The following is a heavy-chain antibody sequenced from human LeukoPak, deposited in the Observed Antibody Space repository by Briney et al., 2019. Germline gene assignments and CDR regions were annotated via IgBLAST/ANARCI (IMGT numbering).Heavy chain of an antibody. Sequence: PSETLSLTCAVYGGSFSGYYWSWIRQPPGKGLEWIGEINHSGSTNYNPSLKSRVTISVDTSKNQFSLKLSSVTAADTAVYYCARHGRVVPAARGYMDVWGKGTTVTVSS. CDR3: ARHGRVVPAARGYMDV. J-gene: IGHJ6*03. D-gene: IGHD2-2*01. CDR2: INHSGST. CDR1: GGSFSGYY. V-gene: IGHV4-34*01.